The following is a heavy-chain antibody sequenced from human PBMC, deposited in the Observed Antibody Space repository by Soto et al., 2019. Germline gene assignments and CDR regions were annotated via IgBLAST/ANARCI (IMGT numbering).Heavy chain of an antibody. J-gene: IGHJ5*02. CDR3: ARGGGMFDP. CDR1: GVTFSDYY. Sequence: GGAPRLSFAASGVTFSDYYMSWDRQAPGEGPEGVSYISSSSSYTNYADSVKSRFTNSSDNTKNSLYLQMNSLRAEDTAVYYCARGGGMFDPWGQGTLVTVSS. CDR2: ISSSSSYT. D-gene: IGHD3-16*01. V-gene: IGHV3-11*06.